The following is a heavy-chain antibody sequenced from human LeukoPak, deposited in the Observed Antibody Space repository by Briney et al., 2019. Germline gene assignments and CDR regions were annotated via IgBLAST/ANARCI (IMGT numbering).Heavy chain of an antibody. Sequence: ASVKVSCKASGYTFTSYYMHWVRQAPGQGLEWMGIINPSGGSTIYAQKFQGRVTMTRDTSTSTVYMELSSLRSEDTAVYYCARAQAQAYGSGSYYIPVISGSDYWGQGTLVTVSS. D-gene: IGHD3-10*01. CDR2: INPSGGST. CDR3: ARAQAQAYGSGSYYIPVISGSDY. CDR1: GYTFTSYY. J-gene: IGHJ4*02. V-gene: IGHV1-46*01.